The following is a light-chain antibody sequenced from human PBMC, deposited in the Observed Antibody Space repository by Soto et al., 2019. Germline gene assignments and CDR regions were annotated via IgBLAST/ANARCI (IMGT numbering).Light chain of an antibody. CDR2: DVS. V-gene: IGKV1-13*02. Sequence: AIQVTQSPSSLSASVGDRVTITCRASQDIRGALAWYQQKPGKAPKLLIYDVSTLESGVPSRFSGSGSGTEFTLTITSLQPGDFGTYICQQFNSYPITFVHGTRLDIK. J-gene: IGKJ5*01. CDR3: QQFNSYPIT. CDR1: QDIRGA.